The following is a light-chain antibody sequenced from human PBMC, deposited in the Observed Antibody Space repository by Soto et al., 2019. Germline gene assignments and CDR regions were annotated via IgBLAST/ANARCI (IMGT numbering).Light chain of an antibody. Sequence: DIQMTQSLSSLSASLGDRVTFSXQASQDIKNYFNWYQQKSVKAPXLXXYXASDLATGVQSRSSGSGSGTNFTLTINSLQPEDMATYYGQQYDNLPLIFGGGTKV. CDR2: XAS. J-gene: IGKJ4*01. CDR3: QQYDNLPLI. CDR1: QDIKNY. V-gene: IGKV1-33*01.